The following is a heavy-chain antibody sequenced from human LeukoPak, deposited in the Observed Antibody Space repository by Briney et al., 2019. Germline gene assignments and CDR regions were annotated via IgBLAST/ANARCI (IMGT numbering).Heavy chain of an antibody. CDR2: IYHSGRT. D-gene: IGHD6-19*01. CDR1: GYSISSGDY. V-gene: IGHV4-38-2*02. J-gene: IGHJ3*02. Sequence: SETLSLTCTVSGYSISSGDYWGWIRQPPGKGLEWIGSIYHSGRTYYNPSLKSRVTISVDTSKNQVSLILTSVTAADTAVYYCARDPAGGSSGWYGHQDHDAFDIWGQGTMVTVSS. CDR3: ARDPAGGSSGWYGHQDHDAFDI.